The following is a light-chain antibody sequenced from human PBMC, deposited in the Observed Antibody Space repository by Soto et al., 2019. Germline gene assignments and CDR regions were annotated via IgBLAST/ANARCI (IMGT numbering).Light chain of an antibody. CDR1: QSVSIN. CDR3: QQYNNWHPLT. CDR2: DAS. Sequence: EIVMTQSPGTLSVSQGERATLSCRASQSVSINLAWYQQKPGQAPRLLIYDASTRATGIPARFSGSGSGTEFTLTISSLQSKDFAVYYCQQYNNWHPLTFGGGTKVDSK. J-gene: IGKJ4*01. V-gene: IGKV3D-15*01.